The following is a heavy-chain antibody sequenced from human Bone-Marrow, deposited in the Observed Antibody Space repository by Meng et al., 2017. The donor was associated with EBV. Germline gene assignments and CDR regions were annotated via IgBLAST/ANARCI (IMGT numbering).Heavy chain of an antibody. D-gene: IGHD2-15*01. J-gene: IGHJ4*02. V-gene: IGHV4-34*01. CDR2: INHSGST. CDR1: GGSFSGYY. Sequence: QVQVQRGGEGLWKPSETLSLTCAVYGGSFSGYYWSWIRQPPGKGLEWIGEINHSGSTNYNPSLKSRVTISVDTSKNQFSLKLSSVTAADTAVYYCARGCSGGSCSPFDYWGQGTLVTVPS. CDR3: ARGCSGGSCSPFDY.